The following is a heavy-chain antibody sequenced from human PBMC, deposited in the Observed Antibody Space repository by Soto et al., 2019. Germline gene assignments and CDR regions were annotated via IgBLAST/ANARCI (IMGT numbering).Heavy chain of an antibody. J-gene: IGHJ3*02. CDR1: GFTFSSYA. CDR3: AKDEYPSGWYVSGAFDI. CDR2: VSGTDDTT. V-gene: IGHV3-23*01. Sequence: EVQLLESGGGLVQPGGSLRLSCAASGFTFSSYAMSWVRQAPGKGLEWVSVVSGTDDTTYYADSVKGRFTIARDNSKNTLYLQMNSLRAEDTAVYYCAKDEYPSGWYVSGAFDIWGQGTMVTVSS. D-gene: IGHD6-19*01.